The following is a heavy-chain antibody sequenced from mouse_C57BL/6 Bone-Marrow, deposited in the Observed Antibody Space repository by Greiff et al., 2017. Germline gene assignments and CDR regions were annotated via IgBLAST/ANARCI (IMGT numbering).Heavy chain of an antibody. V-gene: IGHV5-15*01. D-gene: IGHD1-1*01. Sequence: EVKLMESGGGLVQPGGSLKLSCAASGFTFSDYGMAWVRQAPRKGPEWVAFISNLAYSIYYADTVTGRFTISRENAKNTLYLEMSSLRSEDTAMYYCARLTTVASYAMDDWGQGTSVTVSS. CDR2: ISNLAYSI. J-gene: IGHJ4*01. CDR3: ARLTTVASYAMDD. CDR1: GFTFSDYG.